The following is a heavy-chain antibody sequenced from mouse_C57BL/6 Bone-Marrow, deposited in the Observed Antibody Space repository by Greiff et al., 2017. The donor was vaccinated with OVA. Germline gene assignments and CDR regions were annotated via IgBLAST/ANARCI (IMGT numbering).Heavy chain of an antibody. CDR3: AREIYYYGSSYCWYFDV. CDR1: GYTFTSYG. J-gene: IGHJ1*03. V-gene: IGHV1-81*01. CDR2: IYPRSGNT. D-gene: IGHD1-1*01. Sequence: VQLVESGAELARPGASVKLSCKASGYTFTSYGISWVKQRTGQGLEWIGEIYPRSGNTYYNEKFKGKATLTADKSSSTAYMELRSLTSEDSAVYFCAREIYYYGSSYCWYFDVWGTGTTVTVSA.